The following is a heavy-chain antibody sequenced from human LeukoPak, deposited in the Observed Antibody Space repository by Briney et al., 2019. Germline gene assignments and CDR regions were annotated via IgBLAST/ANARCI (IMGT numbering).Heavy chain of an antibody. D-gene: IGHD6-19*01. Sequence: GGSLRLSCAASGFTFSSYATSWVRQAPGKGLEWVSAISGSGGSTYYADSVKGRFIISRDNSKNTLYLQMNSLRAEDTAVYYCAKDPIAVAHNWFDPWGQGTLVTVSS. CDR2: ISGSGGST. CDR3: AKDPIAVAHNWFDP. J-gene: IGHJ5*02. CDR1: GFTFSSYA. V-gene: IGHV3-23*01.